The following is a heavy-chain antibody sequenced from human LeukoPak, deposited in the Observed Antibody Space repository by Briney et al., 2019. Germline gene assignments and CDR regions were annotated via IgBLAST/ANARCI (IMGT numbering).Heavy chain of an antibody. Sequence: SETLSLTCTVSGGSTSKSTYYWGWIRQPPGKGLEWIGSIYYSGSIFYNPSLKSRVTISVDTSKNQFSLEPSSVTAADTAIYYCATTNPSDWFDPWGQGTLVTVSS. CDR2: IYYSGSI. CDR1: GGSTSKSTYY. J-gene: IGHJ5*02. CDR3: ATTNPSDWFDP. V-gene: IGHV4-39*07. D-gene: IGHD2-8*01.